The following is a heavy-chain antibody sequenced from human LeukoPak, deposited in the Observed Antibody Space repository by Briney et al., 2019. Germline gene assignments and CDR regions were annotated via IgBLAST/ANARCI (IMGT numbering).Heavy chain of an antibody. D-gene: IGHD4-17*01. V-gene: IGHV4-59*05. CDR3: ARRIYGGNFFDY. Sequence: SETLSLTCTVSGGSISSYYWSWIRQPAGKGLEWIGRIYYSGSTYYNPSLKSRVTISVDTSKNQFSLKLSSVTAADTAVYYCARRIYGGNFFDYWGQGTLVTVSS. CDR1: GGSISSYY. J-gene: IGHJ4*02. CDR2: IYYSGST.